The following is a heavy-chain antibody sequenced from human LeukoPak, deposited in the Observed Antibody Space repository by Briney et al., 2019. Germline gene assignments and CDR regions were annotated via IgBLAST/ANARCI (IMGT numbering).Heavy chain of an antibody. Sequence: SETLSLTCSVSGDSISGSSYYWGWIRQPPGKGLEWIGSIYYSGSTYYNPSLKSRVTISVDTSKNQFSLKLSSVTAADTAVYYCARQDSSGSPQLFDYWGQGTLVTVSS. CDR3: ARQDSSGSPQLFDY. V-gene: IGHV4-39*01. D-gene: IGHD6-19*01. CDR2: IYYSGST. CDR1: GDSISGSSYY. J-gene: IGHJ4*02.